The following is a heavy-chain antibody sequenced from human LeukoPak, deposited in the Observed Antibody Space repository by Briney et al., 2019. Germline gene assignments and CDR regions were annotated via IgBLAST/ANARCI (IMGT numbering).Heavy chain of an antibody. V-gene: IGHV4-59*08. D-gene: IGHD6-13*01. CDR1: GASIRSYY. Sequence: SETLSLTCNVSGASIRSYYWGWVRQSPGKGLEWIGYIYHSGSTNYNPSLRSRVAISVDTSKSQFSLNLNSVTAADTAVYYCAWIISATGTGGYYFNYWGQGTLVTVSS. CDR2: IYHSGST. CDR3: AWIISATGTGGYYFNY. J-gene: IGHJ4*02.